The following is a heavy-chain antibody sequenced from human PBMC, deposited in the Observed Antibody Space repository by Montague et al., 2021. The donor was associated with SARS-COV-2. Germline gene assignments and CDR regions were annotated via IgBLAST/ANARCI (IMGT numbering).Heavy chain of an antibody. J-gene: IGHJ4*02. CDR2: INHSGST. Sequence: SETLSLTCAVYGGSFSGYYWSWIRQPPGKGLEWIGEINHSGSTNXNPSLKSRVTILVDTSKNQFSLKLRSLTAAATAVYYCARGSREWLVRPPHYYYFDYWGQGTLVTVSS. CDR1: GGSFSGYY. V-gene: IGHV4-34*01. D-gene: IGHD6-19*01. CDR3: ARGSREWLVRPPHYYYFDY.